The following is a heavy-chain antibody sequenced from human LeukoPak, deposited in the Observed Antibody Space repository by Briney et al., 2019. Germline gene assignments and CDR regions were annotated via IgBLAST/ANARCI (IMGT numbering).Heavy chain of an antibody. Sequence: SETLSLTCTVSGGSISNYYWSWIRQPPGKGLEWIGYIHYSGSTSYNPSLKSRVTISVDTSKNQFSLKLSSMTAADTAAYYCARGPRVTFDYWGQGTLVTVSS. CDR3: ARGPRVTFDY. V-gene: IGHV4-59*01. CDR1: GGSISNYY. CDR2: IHYSGST. D-gene: IGHD3-10*01. J-gene: IGHJ4*02.